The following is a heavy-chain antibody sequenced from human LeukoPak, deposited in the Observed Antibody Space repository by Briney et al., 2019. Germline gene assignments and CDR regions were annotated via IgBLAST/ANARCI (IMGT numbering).Heavy chain of an antibody. J-gene: IGHJ4*02. CDR3: AKAGPGYCSSSSCYNFDY. Sequence: GGSLRLSCSASGFTFSSYAMHWVRQAPGKGLEYVSAISSNGGSTFYADSVKGRFTISRDNSKNTLYLQMSSLRPEDTAVYYCAKAGPGYCSSSSCYNFDYWGQGTLVTVSS. D-gene: IGHD2-2*03. CDR1: GFTFSSYA. CDR2: ISSNGGST. V-gene: IGHV3-64D*06.